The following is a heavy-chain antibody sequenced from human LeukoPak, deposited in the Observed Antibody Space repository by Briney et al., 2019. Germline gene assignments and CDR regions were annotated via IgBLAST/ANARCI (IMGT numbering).Heavy chain of an antibody. CDR2: ISHTGSLI. CDR1: GFTSTPSE. CDR3: SSYCSEGTCYGYFHH. V-gene: IGHV3-48*03. Sequence: GGSLRLSCAASGFTSTPSELSWVRQAPGKGLEWISYISHTGSLIYYADSVKGRFTISRDNAKNFLYLQMNSLRVEDTGIYYCSSYCSEGTCYGYFHHWGQGALVSVSS. D-gene: IGHD2-15*01. J-gene: IGHJ1*01.